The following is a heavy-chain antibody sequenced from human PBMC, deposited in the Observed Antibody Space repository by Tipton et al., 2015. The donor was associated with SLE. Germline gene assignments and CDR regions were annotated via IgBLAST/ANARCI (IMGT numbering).Heavy chain of an antibody. D-gene: IGHD3-9*01. CDR3: ARDYDILTGYYGGAFDI. CDR1: GFTFSSYW. Sequence: SLRLSCAASGFTFSSYWMSWVRRAPGKGLEWVANIKQDGSEKYYVDSVKGRFTISRDNAKNSLYLQMNSLRAEDTAVYYCARDYDILTGYYGGAFDIWGQGTMVTVSS. V-gene: IGHV3-7*01. J-gene: IGHJ3*02. CDR2: IKQDGSEK.